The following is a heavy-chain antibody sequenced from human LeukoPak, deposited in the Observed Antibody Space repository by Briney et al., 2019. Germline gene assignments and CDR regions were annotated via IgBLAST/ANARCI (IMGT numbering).Heavy chain of an antibody. V-gene: IGHV1-8*01. D-gene: IGHD3-10*01. CDR3: ARDARPMVRGVSNWFDP. CDR1: GYTFTSYD. CDR2: MNPNSGNT. J-gene: IGHJ5*02. Sequence: ASVKVSCKASGYTFTSYDINWVRQATGQGLEWMGWMNPNSGNTGYAQKFQGRVTMTRNTSISTAYMELSSLRSEDTAVYYCARDARPMVRGVSNWFDPWGQGTLVTVSS.